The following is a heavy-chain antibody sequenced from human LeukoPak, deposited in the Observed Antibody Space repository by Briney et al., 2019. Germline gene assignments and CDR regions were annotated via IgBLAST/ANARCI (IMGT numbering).Heavy chain of an antibody. V-gene: IGHV4-59*12. J-gene: IGHJ3*02. CDR2: IYYSGST. CDR3: ARSGYPSDAFDI. D-gene: IGHD5-12*01. Sequence: PSETLSLTCTVSGGSISSYYWSWIRQPPGRGLEWIGYIYYSGSTNYNPSLKSRVTISVDTSKNQFSLKLSSVTAADTAVYYCARSGYPSDAFDIWGQGTMVTVSS. CDR1: GGSISSYY.